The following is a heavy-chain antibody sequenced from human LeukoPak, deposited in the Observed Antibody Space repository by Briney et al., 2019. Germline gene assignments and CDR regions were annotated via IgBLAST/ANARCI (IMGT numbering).Heavy chain of an antibody. CDR3: AKGQGGFDY. CDR2: ISYDGSNK. J-gene: IGHJ4*02. CDR1: GFTFSSYA. D-gene: IGHD2-15*01. V-gene: IGHV3-30-3*01. Sequence: GGSLRLSCAASGFTFSSYAMHWVRQAPGKGLEWVAVISYDGSNKYYADSVKGRFTISRDNSKNTLYLQMNSLRAEDTAVYCCAKGQGGFDYWGQGTLVAVSS.